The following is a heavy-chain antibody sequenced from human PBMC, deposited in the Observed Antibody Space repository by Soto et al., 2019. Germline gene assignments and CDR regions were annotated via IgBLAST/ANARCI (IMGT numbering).Heavy chain of an antibody. CDR3: ARDLSGPLDY. V-gene: IGHV3-33*01. Sequence: GGSLRLSCATSGFTFSNYGMHWVRQAPGKGLEWVAVTRHDGTNKYYADSVKGRSTISRDNSKNTVHLQMNILRGEDTAVYYCARDLSGPLDYWGQGTLVTVSS. J-gene: IGHJ4*02. CDR1: GFTFSNYG. CDR2: TRHDGTNK.